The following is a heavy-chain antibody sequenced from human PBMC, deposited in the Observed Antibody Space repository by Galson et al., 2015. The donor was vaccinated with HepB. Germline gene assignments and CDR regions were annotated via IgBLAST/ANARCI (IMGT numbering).Heavy chain of an antibody. J-gene: IGHJ3*02. CDR3: AKDIGDGYNNRDDAFDI. Sequence: SLRLSCAASGFTFDDYAMHWVRQAPGKGLEWVSGISWNSGSIGYADSVKGRFTISRDNAKNSLYLQMNSLRAEDTALYYCAKDIGDGYNNRDDAFDIWGQGTMVTVSS. CDR1: GFTFDDYA. V-gene: IGHV3-9*01. CDR2: ISWNSGSI. D-gene: IGHD5-24*01.